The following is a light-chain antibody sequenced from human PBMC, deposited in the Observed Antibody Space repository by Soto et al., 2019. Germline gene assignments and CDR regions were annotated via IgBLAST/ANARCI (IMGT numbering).Light chain of an antibody. J-gene: IGKJ4*01. CDR2: AAS. Sequence: DIQMTQSPSSLSASVGDRVTITCRASQTIVSYLNWYRQKPGKAPDLLIYAASILQSGVPSRFRGSGSGTDFTLTISDLQPEDFATFYCQQTYSTPLTFVGGTKVEIK. CDR1: QTIVSY. CDR3: QQTYSTPLT. V-gene: IGKV1-39*01.